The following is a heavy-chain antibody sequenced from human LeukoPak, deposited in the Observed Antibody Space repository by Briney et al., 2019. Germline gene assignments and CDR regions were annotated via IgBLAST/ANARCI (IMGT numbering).Heavy chain of an antibody. J-gene: IGHJ4*02. CDR3: ARAEYCSGGSCYSY. D-gene: IGHD2-15*01. Sequence: ASVKVSCTASGYTFTSYDINWVRQATGQGLEWMGWMNPNSGNTGYAQKFQGRVTMTRNTSISTAYMELSSLRSEDTAVYYCARAEYCSGGSCYSYWGQGTLVTVSS. V-gene: IGHV1-8*01. CDR1: GYTFTSYD. CDR2: MNPNSGNT.